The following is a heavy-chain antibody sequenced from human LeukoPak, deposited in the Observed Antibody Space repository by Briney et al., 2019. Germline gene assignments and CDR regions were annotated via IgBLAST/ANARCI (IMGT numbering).Heavy chain of an antibody. J-gene: IGHJ6*03. V-gene: IGHV3-15*01. CDR2: IKSKTDGGTT. D-gene: IGHD1-26*01. CDR3: TTGPGSGSYLYYYYYYMDV. Sequence: GGSLRLSCAASGFTFSNAWMSWVRQAPGKGLEWVGRIKSKTDGGTTDYAAPVKGRFTISRDDSKNTLYLQMNSLKTEDTAVYYCTTGPGSGSYLYYYYYYMDVWGKGTTVTVSS. CDR1: GFTFSNAW.